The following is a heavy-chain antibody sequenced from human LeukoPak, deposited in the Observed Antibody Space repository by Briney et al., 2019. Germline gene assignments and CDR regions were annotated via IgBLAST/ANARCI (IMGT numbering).Heavy chain of an antibody. V-gene: IGHV3-23*01. CDR3: TKDVGPGYDWFDP. J-gene: IGHJ5*02. D-gene: IGHD1-1*01. CDR1: GFTFNIYG. CDR2: ISGGGENT. Sequence: GGSLRLSCAASGFTFNIYGMSWVRQAPGKGLEWVSTISGGGENTHYADSVKGRFTVSRDNSKNTMYLQMNNLRGDDTALCYCTKDVGPGYDWFDPWGQGTQVTVSS.